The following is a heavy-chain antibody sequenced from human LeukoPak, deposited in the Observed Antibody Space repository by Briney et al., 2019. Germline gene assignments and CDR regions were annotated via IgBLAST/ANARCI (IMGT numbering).Heavy chain of an antibody. CDR3: ARDPLGSSFDL. V-gene: IGHV4-4*07. CDR1: GGSISANH. CDR2: LHISGNT. J-gene: IGHJ4*02. D-gene: IGHD1-26*01. Sequence: SETLSLTCTVSGGSISANHWVWIRQPAGKGLEWIGRLHISGNTNYNPSLKSRVTISLDTSKNQFSLRMTSATAADTAVYFCARDPLGSSFDLWGQGILVSVSS.